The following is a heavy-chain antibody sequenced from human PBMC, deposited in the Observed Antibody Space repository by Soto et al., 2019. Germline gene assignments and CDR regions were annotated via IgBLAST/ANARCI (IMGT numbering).Heavy chain of an antibody. CDR1: VGSITFFH. Sequence: PSETLSLTCTVSVGSITFFHLSWLRQSAGKGLEWIGRIYSTGSTTYNSAFKSRVTMSVDTSVNQFSLKMNSVTAADTAVYYCARARFGETLLFGYWGQGIPVTVSS. J-gene: IGHJ4*02. CDR3: ARARFGETLLFGY. V-gene: IGHV4-4*07. CDR2: IYSTGST. D-gene: IGHD3-10*01.